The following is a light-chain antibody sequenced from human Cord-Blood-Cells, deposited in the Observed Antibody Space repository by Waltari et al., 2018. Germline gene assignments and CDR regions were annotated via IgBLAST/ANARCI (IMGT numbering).Light chain of an antibody. CDR1: SSHVGGYNY. J-gene: IGLJ3*02. CDR3: SSYTSSSTRV. Sequence: QSALTQPASVSGSPGQSITIPCTGTSSHVGGYNYVSWYQQHPGKAPKLRIYEVSNRPSGVSNRFSGSKSGNTASLTISGLQAEDEADYYCSSYTSSSTRVFGGRTKLTVL. V-gene: IGLV2-14*01. CDR2: EVS.